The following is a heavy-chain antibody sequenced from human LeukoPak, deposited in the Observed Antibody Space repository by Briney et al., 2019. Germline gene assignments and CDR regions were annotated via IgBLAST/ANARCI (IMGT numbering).Heavy chain of an antibody. D-gene: IGHD5-18*01. J-gene: IGHJ4*02. Sequence: SETLSLTCAVSGYSISSGYYWGWIRQPPGKGLEWIGSIYHSGSTYCTPSLKSRVTISVDTSKNQFALKLTSVTAADTALYYCARLRGYTYGNPGYWGQGSLVTVSS. CDR3: ARLRGYTYGNPGY. CDR2: IYHSGST. CDR1: GYSISSGYY. V-gene: IGHV4-38-2*01.